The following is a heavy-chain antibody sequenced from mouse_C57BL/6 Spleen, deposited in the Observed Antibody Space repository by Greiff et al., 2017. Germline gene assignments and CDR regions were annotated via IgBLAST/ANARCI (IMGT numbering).Heavy chain of an antibody. CDR3: ARARSNCVFAY. J-gene: IGHJ3*01. V-gene: IGHV1-82*01. Sequence: VQLQQSGPELVKPGASVKISCKASGYAFSSSWMNWVKQRPGKGLEWIGRIYPGDGDTNYNGKFKGKATLTADKSSSTAYMHLSSLTSEDSAVXFCARARSNCVFAYWGQGTLVTVSA. CDR2: IYPGDGDT. CDR1: GYAFSSSW. D-gene: IGHD2-5*01.